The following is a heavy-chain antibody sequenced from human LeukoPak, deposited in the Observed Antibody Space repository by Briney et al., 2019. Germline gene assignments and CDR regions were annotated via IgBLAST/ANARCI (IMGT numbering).Heavy chain of an antibody. J-gene: IGHJ4*02. Sequence: EASVKVSCKASGYTFTGYYMHWVRQAPGQGLEWMGWINPNSGGTNYAQKFQGRVTMTRDTSIGTAYMELSRLRSDDTAVYYCARAYNRLVYFDYWGQGTLVTVSS. D-gene: IGHD1-1*01. V-gene: IGHV1-2*02. CDR3: ARAYNRLVYFDY. CDR2: INPNSGGT. CDR1: GYTFTGYY.